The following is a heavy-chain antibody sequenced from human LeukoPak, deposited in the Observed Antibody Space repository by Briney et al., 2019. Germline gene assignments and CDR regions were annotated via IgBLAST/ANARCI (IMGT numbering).Heavy chain of an antibody. D-gene: IGHD3-10*01. J-gene: IGHJ4*02. CDR3: ARGAFGRSYYFDY. Sequence: GGSLRLSCAASGFTVSSNYMSWVRQAPGKGLEWVSVIYSGGSTYYADSVKGRFTISRDNSKNTLYLQMNSLRAEDTAVYYCARGAFGRSYYFDYWGQGTLVTVSS. CDR1: GFTVSSNY. CDR2: IYSGGST. V-gene: IGHV3-66*02.